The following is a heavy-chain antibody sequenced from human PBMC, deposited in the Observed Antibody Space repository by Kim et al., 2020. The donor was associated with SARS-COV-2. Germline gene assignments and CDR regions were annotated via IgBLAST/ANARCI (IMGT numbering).Heavy chain of an antibody. CDR3: ARGPYYYDSSLYYFDY. CDR1: GFTFSDYY. V-gene: IGHV3-11*05. D-gene: IGHD3-22*01. J-gene: IGHJ4*02. CDR2: IRSSSSYT. Sequence: GGSLRLSCAASGFTFSDYYMSWIRQAPGKGLEWVSYIRSSSSYTNYADSVKGRFTISRDNAKNSLYLQMNSLRAEDTAVYYCARGPYYYDSSLYYFDYWGQGTLVTVSS.